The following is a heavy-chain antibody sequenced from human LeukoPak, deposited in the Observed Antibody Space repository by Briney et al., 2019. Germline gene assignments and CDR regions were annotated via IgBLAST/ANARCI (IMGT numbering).Heavy chain of an antibody. D-gene: IGHD5-24*01. V-gene: IGHV3-7*01. CDR1: GFTFSCYW. Sequence: GGSLRLSCAASGFTFSCYWMSWVRQAPGKGLEWVANIKQDGSEKYYVDSVKGRFTISRDNSKNTLYLQMNSLRAEDTAVYYCARDLRMATIYDAFDIWGQGTMVTVSS. J-gene: IGHJ3*02. CDR3: ARDLRMATIYDAFDI. CDR2: IKQDGSEK.